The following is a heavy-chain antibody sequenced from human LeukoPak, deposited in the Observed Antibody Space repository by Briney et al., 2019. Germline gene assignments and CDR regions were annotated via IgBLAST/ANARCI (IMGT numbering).Heavy chain of an antibody. V-gene: IGHV4-34*01. CDR2: INHSGST. D-gene: IGHD2-15*01. CDR1: GGSFSGYY. Sequence: PSETLSLTCAVYGGSFSGYYWSWIRQPPGKGLEWIGEINHSGSTNYNPSLKSRVTISVDTSKNQFSLKLSSVTAADTAVYYCAGAGRGEGCSGGRWYSPVGMDVWGKGTTVTVSS. J-gene: IGHJ6*04. CDR3: AGAGRGEGCSGGRWYSPVGMDV.